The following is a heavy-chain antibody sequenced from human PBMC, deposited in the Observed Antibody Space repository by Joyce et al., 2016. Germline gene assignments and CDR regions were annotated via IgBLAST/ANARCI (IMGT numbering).Heavy chain of an antibody. Sequence: QFQLVESGGRVVQPGRSLRLSCRASGFTFNSFAMHWVRQAPGKGLEWVAVISPDAEIQLYGESSKGRFTISRDNYKNTLDLQMNSLRVEDTAVYYCAKGALADQLLPPADLWGQGTLVTVSS. CDR3: AKGALADQLLPPADL. D-gene: IGHD1-1*01. CDR2: ISPDAEIQ. CDR1: GFTFNSFA. J-gene: IGHJ1*01. V-gene: IGHV3-30*18.